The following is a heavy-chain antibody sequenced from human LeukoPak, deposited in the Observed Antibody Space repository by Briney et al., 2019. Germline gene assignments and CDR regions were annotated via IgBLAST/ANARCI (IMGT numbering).Heavy chain of an antibody. D-gene: IGHD3-3*01. Sequence: GXSLKISCKGSGYSFTSYWIGWVRQMPGKGLEWMGIIYPGDSDTRYSPSFEGQVTISADKSSSTAYLQWSSLKASDTAMYYCAVTYYDFWSGYYFDYWGQGTLVTVSS. CDR1: GYSFTSYW. CDR2: IYPGDSDT. CDR3: AVTYYDFWSGYYFDY. V-gene: IGHV5-51*01. J-gene: IGHJ4*02.